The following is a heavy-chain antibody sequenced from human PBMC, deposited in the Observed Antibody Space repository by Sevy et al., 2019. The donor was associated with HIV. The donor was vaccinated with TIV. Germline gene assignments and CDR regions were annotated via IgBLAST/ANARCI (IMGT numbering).Heavy chain of an antibody. D-gene: IGHD1-26*01. CDR1: GFSFTNAW. CDR2: IKSKTDGGTR. CDR3: TAGVGTSDCDY. V-gene: IGHV3-15*01. J-gene: IGHJ4*02. Sequence: GGSLRLSCAASGFSFTNAWMNWVRQAPGKGLEWVGRIKSKTDGGTRDFAAPVKGRFAISRDDSKSTFYLQMDSLKTEDTGVYYCTAGVGTSDCDYWGQRILVTVSS.